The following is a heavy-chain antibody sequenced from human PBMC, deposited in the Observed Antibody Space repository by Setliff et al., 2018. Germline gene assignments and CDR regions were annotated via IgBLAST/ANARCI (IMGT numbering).Heavy chain of an antibody. CDR1: GYSFSDYF. V-gene: IGHV1-2*02. CDR3: ARVKNVRVYDY. J-gene: IGHJ4*02. Sequence: ASVKVSCKASGYSFSDYFMHWVRQVPGRGLEWMGWINPKSGGTRYAQKFQGRVTMTRDTSISTAYMELNRLRSDDTAVYYCARVKNVRVYDYWGQGTLVTVSS. D-gene: IGHD3-16*01. CDR2: INPKSGGT.